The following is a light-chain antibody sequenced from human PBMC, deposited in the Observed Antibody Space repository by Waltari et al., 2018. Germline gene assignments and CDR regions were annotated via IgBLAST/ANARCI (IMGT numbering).Light chain of an antibody. CDR2: QDS. Sequence: SYELTQPPSVSVSPGQTASITCSGDNLGDKYGSWYQQRPGQSPILIIHQDSKRPSGIPERFSGSNSGNTATLTISGTQALDEAVYYYQAWDSNTYVVFGGGTKLAVL. V-gene: IGLV3-1*01. J-gene: IGLJ2*01. CDR3: QAWDSNTYVV. CDR1: NLGDKY.